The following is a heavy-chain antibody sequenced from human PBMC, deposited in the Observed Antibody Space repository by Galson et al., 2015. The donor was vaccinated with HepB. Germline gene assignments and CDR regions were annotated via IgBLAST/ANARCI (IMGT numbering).Heavy chain of an antibody. CDR3: TTDMRREPQNRFDY. J-gene: IGHJ4*02. CDR2: IKSNPDGGTT. CDR1: GFIFSNAW. V-gene: IGHV3-15*01. D-gene: IGHD1-14*01. Sequence: SLRLSCAASGFIFSNAWMCWVRQAPGKGLEWVGRIKSNPDGGTTDYAAPVKGRFTISRDDSKNTLYLQMNSLKTEDTAVYYCTTDMRREPQNRFDYWGQGTLVTVSS.